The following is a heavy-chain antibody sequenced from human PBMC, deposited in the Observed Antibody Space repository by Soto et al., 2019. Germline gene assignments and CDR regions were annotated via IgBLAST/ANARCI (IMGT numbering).Heavy chain of an antibody. CDR2: IYYSGST. J-gene: IGHJ6*02. CDR1: GGSISSGGYY. CDR3: ARGPSTTAYYYYGMDV. Sequence: SETLSLTCTVSGGSISSGGYYWSWIRQHPGKGLEWIGYIYYSGSTYYNPSLKSRATISVDTSKNQFSLKLSSVTAADTAVYYCARGPSTTAYYYYGMDVWGQGTTVTVSS. D-gene: IGHD2-21*02. V-gene: IGHV4-31*03.